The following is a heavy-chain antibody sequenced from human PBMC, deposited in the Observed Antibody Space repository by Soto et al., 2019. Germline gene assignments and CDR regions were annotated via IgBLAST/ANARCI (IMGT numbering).Heavy chain of an antibody. CDR1: GDTFTDYY. J-gene: IGHJ4*02. V-gene: IGHV1-46*01. Sequence: QVQLVQSGAEVKKPGASVKVSCKASGDTFTDYYIHWVRQAPGQGLEWMGTVNPSGGHTTYAQHFLGRMTMTRDTSTSTLYMELTSLSSEDTAIYYCARGGHVVVVTAALDYWGQGTLVTVSS. D-gene: IGHD2-21*02. CDR2: VNPSGGHT. CDR3: ARGGHVVVVTAALDY.